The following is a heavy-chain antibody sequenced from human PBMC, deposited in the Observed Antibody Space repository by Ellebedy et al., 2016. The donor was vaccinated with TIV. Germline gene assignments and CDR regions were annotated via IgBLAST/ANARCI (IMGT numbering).Heavy chain of an antibody. CDR2: ISSSSSYI. V-gene: IGHV3-21*01. Sequence: LSLTCAGSGFTFSSYSMNWVRQAPGKGLEWVSSISSSSSYIYYADSVKGRFTISRDNAKNSLYLQMNSLRAEDTAVYYCARDDSSGYYKSYYYGMDVWGQGTTVSVSS. D-gene: IGHD3-22*01. CDR1: GFTFSSYS. J-gene: IGHJ6*02. CDR3: ARDDSSGYYKSYYYGMDV.